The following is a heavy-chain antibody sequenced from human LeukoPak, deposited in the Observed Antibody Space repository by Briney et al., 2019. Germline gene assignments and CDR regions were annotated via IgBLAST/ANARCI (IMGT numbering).Heavy chain of an antibody. Sequence: GESLKISCKGSGYSFTSYWIGWVRQMPGKGLEWMGIIYPGDSNTRYSPSFPGQVTISADKSISTAYLQWSSLKASDTAIYYCARLAVSSIWSVYFDYWGQGTLVTVSS. D-gene: IGHD6-13*01. CDR1: GYSFTSYW. CDR3: ARLAVSSIWSVYFDY. CDR2: IYPGDSNT. J-gene: IGHJ4*02. V-gene: IGHV5-51*01.